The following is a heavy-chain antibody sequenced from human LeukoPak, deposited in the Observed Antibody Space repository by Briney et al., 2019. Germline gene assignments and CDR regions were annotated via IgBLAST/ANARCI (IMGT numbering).Heavy chain of an antibody. CDR2: IYYSGST. J-gene: IGHJ3*02. Sequence: SETLSLTCTVSGGSISSYYWSWIRQPPGKGLEWIGYIYYSGSTNYNPSLKSRVTISVDTSKNQFSLKLSSVTAADTAVYYCARHERYCSGGSCYRGSTGDAFDIWGQGTMVTVSS. V-gene: IGHV4-59*08. D-gene: IGHD2-15*01. CDR1: GGSISSYY. CDR3: ARHERYCSGGSCYRGSTGDAFDI.